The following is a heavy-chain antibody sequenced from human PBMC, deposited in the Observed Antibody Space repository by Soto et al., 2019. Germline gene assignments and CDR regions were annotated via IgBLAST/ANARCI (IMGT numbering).Heavy chain of an antibody. CDR2: LSGSGAST. Sequence: GGSLRLSCTASGFTFSTYAMSWVRQAPGKGLEWVSALSGSGASTYYADSVKGRFTISRDNSKNTVDLQMNSLRADDTAVYFCAKGSSTPPNWFGPWGQGTLVTVSS. J-gene: IGHJ5*02. V-gene: IGHV3-23*01. CDR1: GFTFSTYA. CDR3: AKGSSTPPNWFGP.